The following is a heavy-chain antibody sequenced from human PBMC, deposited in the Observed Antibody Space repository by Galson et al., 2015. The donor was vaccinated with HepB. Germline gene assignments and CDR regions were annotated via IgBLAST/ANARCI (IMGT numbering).Heavy chain of an antibody. J-gene: IGHJ4*02. CDR2: FIPVFGTA. D-gene: IGHD4-23*01. Sequence: SVKVSCKASGGTFISYGISWVRQAPGQGLEWMGGFIPVFGTANYAQSFKGRVTITADESTSTAYMELSSLTSEDTAVYYCARISSTVGNREYFFDYWGQGTLVTVSS. CDR1: GGTFISYG. CDR3: ARISSTVGNREYFFDY. V-gene: IGHV1-69*13.